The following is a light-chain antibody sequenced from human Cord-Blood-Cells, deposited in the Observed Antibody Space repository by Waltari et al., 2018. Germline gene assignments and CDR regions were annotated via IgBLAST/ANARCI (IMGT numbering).Light chain of an antibody. J-gene: IGKJ4*01. V-gene: IGKV1-33*01. CDR1: QDISNY. CDR3: QQYDNLPS. Sequence: DIKMTQSPSSLSASVGDRVTITCQASQDISNYLNWYQQKPGKAPKLLIYDASNLETGVPSRFSGSGSRTDFTFTISSLQPEDIATYYCQQYDNLPSFGGGTKVEIK. CDR2: DAS.